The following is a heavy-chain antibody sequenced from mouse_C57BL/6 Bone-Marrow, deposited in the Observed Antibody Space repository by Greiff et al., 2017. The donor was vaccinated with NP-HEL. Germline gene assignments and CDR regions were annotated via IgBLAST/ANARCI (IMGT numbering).Heavy chain of an antibody. CDR1: GYTFTSYW. D-gene: IGHD4-1*01. J-gene: IGHJ3*01. CDR2: IYPGSGST. CDR3: ARYPLTGRAMDY. Sequence: QVQLQQPGAELVKPGASVKMSCKASGYTFTSYWITWVKQRPGQGLEWIGDIYPGSGSTNYNEKFKSKATLTVDTSSSTAYMQLSSLTSEDSAVYYCARYPLTGRAMDYWGQGTLVTVSA. V-gene: IGHV1-55*01.